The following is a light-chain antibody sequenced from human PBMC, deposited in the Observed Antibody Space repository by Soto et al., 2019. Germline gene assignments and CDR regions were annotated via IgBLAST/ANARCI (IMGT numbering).Light chain of an antibody. J-gene: IGLJ7*01. Sequence: QSVLTQPPSVSGAPGQRVTISCTGSSSNIGAGYDVHWYQHLPGTAPKLLIYDNNNRPSGVPDRFSGSKSGTSASLAITGILAEDEADYYCQSYDTSLSAVVFGGGTQLTVL. CDR2: DNN. V-gene: IGLV1-40*01. CDR1: SSNIGAGYD. CDR3: QSYDTSLSAVV.